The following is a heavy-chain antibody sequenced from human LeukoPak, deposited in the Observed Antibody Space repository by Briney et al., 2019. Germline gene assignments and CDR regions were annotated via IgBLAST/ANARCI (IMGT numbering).Heavy chain of an antibody. Sequence: ASVKVSCKASGGTFSSYAISWVRQAPGQGLEWMGRIIPILGIANYAQKFQGRVTITADKSTSTAYMELSSLRSEDTAVYYCARDHIVVVTATQYFQHWGQGTLVTVSS. CDR2: IIPILGIA. V-gene: IGHV1-69*04. J-gene: IGHJ1*01. CDR3: ARDHIVVVTATQYFQH. CDR1: GGTFSSYA. D-gene: IGHD2-21*02.